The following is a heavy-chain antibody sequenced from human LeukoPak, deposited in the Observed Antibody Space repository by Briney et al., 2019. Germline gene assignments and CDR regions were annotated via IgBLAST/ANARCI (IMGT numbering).Heavy chain of an antibody. Sequence: SQTLSLTCALSGDSVSTYSSAWNWVRQSPSRGLEWLGRTYYRSKWYNEYAESVKGRLTINPDTSKNQVSLYLNSVTPEDTAVYYCARWNHDMRYFDYWGQGILVTVSS. J-gene: IGHJ4*02. D-gene: IGHD1-1*01. V-gene: IGHV6-1*01. CDR1: GDSVSTYSSA. CDR2: TYYRSKWYN. CDR3: ARWNHDMRYFDY.